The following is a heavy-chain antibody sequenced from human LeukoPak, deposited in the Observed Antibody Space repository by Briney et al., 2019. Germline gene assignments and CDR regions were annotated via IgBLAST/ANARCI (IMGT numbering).Heavy chain of an antibody. V-gene: IGHV3-7*03. J-gene: IGHJ4*02. CDR1: GFTFSSYW. CDR2: IKQDGREK. CDR3: ARGPYYDILTGYYPPDY. D-gene: IGHD3-9*01. Sequence: GGSLRLSCAASGFTFSSYWMSWVRQAPGKGLEWVANIKQDGREKYYVDSVKGRFTISRDNAKNSLYLQMNSLRAEDTAVYYCARGPYYDILTGYYPPDYWGQGTLVTVSS.